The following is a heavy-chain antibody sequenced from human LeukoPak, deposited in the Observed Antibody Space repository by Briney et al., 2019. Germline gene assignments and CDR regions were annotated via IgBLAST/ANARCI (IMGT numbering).Heavy chain of an antibody. D-gene: IGHD3-22*01. CDR3: ARGIFYDSSGYSTYYFDY. J-gene: IGHJ4*02. CDR1: GGSISSGDYY. Sequence: PSQTLSLTCTVSGGSISSGDYYWSWIRQPPGKGLEWIGYIYYSGSTYYNPSLKSRVTISVDTSKNQFSLKLSSVTAADTAVYYCARGIFYDSSGYSTYYFDYWGQETLVTVSS. V-gene: IGHV4-30-4*01. CDR2: IYYSGST.